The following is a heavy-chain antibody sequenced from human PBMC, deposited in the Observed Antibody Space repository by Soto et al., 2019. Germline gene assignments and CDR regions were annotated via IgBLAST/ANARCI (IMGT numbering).Heavy chain of an antibody. V-gene: IGHV3-23*01. CDR3: AKEADYASGNPNAY. Sequence: GGSLRLSCAASGFTFSSYAMSWVRQAPGKGLEWVSSITGSGASTYYADSVKGRFTISRDNSKNTLYLQMNSLRAEDTAVYYCAKEADYASGNPNAYWGQGALVTVSS. CDR1: GFTFSSYA. D-gene: IGHD3-10*01. J-gene: IGHJ4*02. CDR2: ITGSGAST.